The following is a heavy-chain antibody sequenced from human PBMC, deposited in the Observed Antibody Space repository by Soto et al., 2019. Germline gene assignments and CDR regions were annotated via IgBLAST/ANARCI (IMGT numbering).Heavy chain of an antibody. D-gene: IGHD3-10*01. CDR2: ISPHKGGT. CDR1: GYTFSSIG. V-gene: IGHV1-18*01. J-gene: IGHJ4*02. CDR3: ARDLDGSGSYFTNY. Sequence: ASVKVSCKTSGYTFSSIGISWVRQAPGQGLEWMGWISPHKGGTYYAQRLQGRVTMTTDTSTSTAYMELRSLRSDDTAVYFCARDLDGSGSYFTNYWGQGTLVTVSS.